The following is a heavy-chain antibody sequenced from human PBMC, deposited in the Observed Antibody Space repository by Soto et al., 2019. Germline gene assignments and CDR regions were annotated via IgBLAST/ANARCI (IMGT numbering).Heavy chain of an antibody. V-gene: IGHV3-23*01. J-gene: IGHJ4*02. CDR1: GFTFSSYA. Sequence: EVQLLESGGGLVQPGGSLRPSCAASGFTFSSYAMSWVRQAPGKGLEWVSAISGSGGSTYYADSVKGRFTISRDNSKNTLYLQMNSLRAEDTAVYYCAKSPRGSGYCDYWGQGTLVTVSS. CDR2: ISGSGGST. D-gene: IGHD3-3*01. CDR3: AKSPRGSGYCDY.